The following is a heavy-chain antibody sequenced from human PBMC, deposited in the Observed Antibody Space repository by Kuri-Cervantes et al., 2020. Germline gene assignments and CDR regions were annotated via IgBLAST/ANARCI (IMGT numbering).Heavy chain of an antibody. CDR1: GFTFDDYA. V-gene: IGHV3-9*01. CDR3: ARNYGSGSYYNWFDP. D-gene: IGHD3-10*01. J-gene: IGHJ5*02. CDR2: ISWNSGSI. Sequence: GGSLRLSCAASGFTFDDYAMHWVRQAPGKGLEWVSGISWNSGSIGYADSVKGRFTISRDNAKNSLYLQMNSLRDEDTAVYYCARNYGSGSYYNWFDPWGQGTLVTVSS.